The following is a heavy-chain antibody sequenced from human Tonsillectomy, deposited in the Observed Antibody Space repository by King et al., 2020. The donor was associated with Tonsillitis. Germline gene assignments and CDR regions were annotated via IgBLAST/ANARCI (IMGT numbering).Heavy chain of an antibody. CDR2: ISFDVDNK. CDR3: ANVTVSYFWSGYYTSHMNG. Sequence: IHWVRQAPSKGLEWVAVISFDVDNKYYADSVKGRLNIYIDNSKNTLYLQMISLRAEDTAVYYCANVTVSYFWSGYYTSHMNGWGQGTTVTAYS. V-gene: IGHV3-30*18. J-gene: IGHJ6*01. D-gene: IGHD3-3*01.